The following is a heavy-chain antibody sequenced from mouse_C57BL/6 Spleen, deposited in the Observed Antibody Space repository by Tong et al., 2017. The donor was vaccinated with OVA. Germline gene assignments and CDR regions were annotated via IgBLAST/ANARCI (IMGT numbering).Heavy chain of an antibody. D-gene: IGHD2-3*01. CDR2: VDPETGGT. CDR1: GYTFTDYE. V-gene: IGHV1-15*01. CDR3: TRDYDGYHMDY. J-gene: IGHJ2*01. Sequence: VQLQESGAELVRPGASVTLSCKASGYTFTDYEMHWVKQTPVHGLEWIGAVDPETGGTAYNQKFKGKAILTADKSSSTAYMELRSLTSEDSAVYYCTRDYDGYHMDYRGKDTTLTVFS.